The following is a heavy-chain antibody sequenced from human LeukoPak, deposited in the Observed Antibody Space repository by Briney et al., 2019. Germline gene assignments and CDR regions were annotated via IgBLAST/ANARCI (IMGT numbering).Heavy chain of an antibody. J-gene: IGHJ4*02. Sequence: GGSLRLSCAASGFTFSTYAMHWVRQAPGKGLEWVSSISSSSSYVYYADSVKGRFTISRDNAKNSLYLQMNSLRAEDTAVYYCARRYSSSSDYWGQGTLVTVSS. CDR1: GFTFSTYA. V-gene: IGHV3-21*01. CDR2: ISSSSSYV. CDR3: ARRYSSSSDY. D-gene: IGHD6-6*01.